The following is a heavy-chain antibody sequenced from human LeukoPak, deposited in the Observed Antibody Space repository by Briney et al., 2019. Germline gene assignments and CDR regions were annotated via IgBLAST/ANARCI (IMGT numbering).Heavy chain of an antibody. Sequence: GGSLRLSCAASGFTFSSYSMNWVRQAPGMGLEWVSSISSSSSYIYYADSVKGRFTISRDNAKNSLYLQMNSLRAEDTAVYYCASSSGDGDWFDPWGQGTLVTVSS. CDR2: ISSSSSYI. V-gene: IGHV3-21*01. J-gene: IGHJ5*02. CDR3: ASSSGDGDWFDP. CDR1: GFTFSSYS. D-gene: IGHD7-27*01.